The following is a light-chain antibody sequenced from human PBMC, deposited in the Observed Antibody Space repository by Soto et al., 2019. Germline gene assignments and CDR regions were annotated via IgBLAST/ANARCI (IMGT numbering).Light chain of an antibody. CDR3: QQRSKVLT. CDR2: AAS. CDR1: QSVSSY. Sequence: ELVLTQSPATLSLSPGERATLSCRASQSVSSYLAWYQQKPGQAPRLLLYAASNRATGIQARFSGSGAETDFPLPILSIEPEDVAVYYCQQRSKVLTFGGGTKVEIK. V-gene: IGKV3-11*01. J-gene: IGKJ4*01.